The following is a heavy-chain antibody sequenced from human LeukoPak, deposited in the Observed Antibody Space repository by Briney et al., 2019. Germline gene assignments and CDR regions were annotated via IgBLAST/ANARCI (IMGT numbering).Heavy chain of an antibody. CDR3: ARDLGGMDV. CDR1: GFTFSTYG. Sequence: PGGSLRLSCAASGFTFSTYGMHWVRQAPGKGLEWVAVIRYDGSNKYYEDSVKGRFTISRDNSKNTLYLQMNSLRAEDTAVYYCARDLGGMDVWGQGTTVTVSS. V-gene: IGHV3-33*08. J-gene: IGHJ6*02. CDR2: IRYDGSNK.